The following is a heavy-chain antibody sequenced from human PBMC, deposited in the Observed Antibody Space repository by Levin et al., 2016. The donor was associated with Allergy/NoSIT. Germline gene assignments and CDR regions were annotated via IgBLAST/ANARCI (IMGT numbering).Heavy chain of an antibody. J-gene: IGHJ4*02. CDR3: ASSYDSSGYDFDY. CDR1: GYTFTSYY. Sequence: ASVKVSCKASGYTFTSYYMHWVRQAPGQGLEWMGIINPSGGSTSYAQKFQGRVTITADKSTSTAYMELSSLRSEDTAVYYCASSYDSSGYDFDYWGQGTLVTVSS. CDR2: INPSGGST. V-gene: IGHV1-46*01. D-gene: IGHD3-22*01.